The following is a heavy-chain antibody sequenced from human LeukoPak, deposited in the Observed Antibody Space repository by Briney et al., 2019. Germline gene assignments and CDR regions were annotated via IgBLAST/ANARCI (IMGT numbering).Heavy chain of an antibody. Sequence: PGGSMRLSCAASGFTVSSNYMSWVRQAPGKGLEWVSVIYSGGSTYYADSVKGRFTISRDNSKNTLYLQMNSLRAEDTAVYYCARRAGAYSHPYDYWGQGTLVTVSS. D-gene: IGHD4/OR15-4a*01. CDR3: ARRAGAYSHPYDY. CDR1: GFTVSSNY. CDR2: IYSGGST. V-gene: IGHV3-53*01. J-gene: IGHJ4*02.